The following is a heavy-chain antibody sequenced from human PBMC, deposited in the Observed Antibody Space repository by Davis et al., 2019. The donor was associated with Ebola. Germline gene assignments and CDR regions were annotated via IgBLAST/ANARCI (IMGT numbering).Heavy chain of an antibody. CDR1: GNSASINIAA. D-gene: IGHD5-12*01. Sequence: QTPSLSPAISGNSASINIAARNWIRQSPSRGLGCLGWTYYNSKWYHDYAVSVKSRIIINPDTSKNQFSLQLNSVTPEDTAIYYCARGWLRTGYDYWGQGTLVTVSS. CDR3: ARGWLRTGYDY. V-gene: IGHV6-1*01. J-gene: IGHJ4*02. CDR2: TYYNSKWYH.